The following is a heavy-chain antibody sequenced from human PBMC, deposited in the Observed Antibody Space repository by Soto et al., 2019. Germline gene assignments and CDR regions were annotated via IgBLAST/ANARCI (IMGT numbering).Heavy chain of an antibody. CDR1: GFTFSSYA. Sequence: PGGSLRLSCAASGFTFSSYAMSWVRQAPGKGLEWVSAISGSGGSTYYADSVKGRFTISRDNSKNTLYLQMNSLRAEDTAVYYCAKDRVLTGFPPYYMDVWGKGTTVTVSS. J-gene: IGHJ6*03. CDR3: AKDRVLTGFPPYYMDV. D-gene: IGHD3-9*01. V-gene: IGHV3-23*01. CDR2: ISGSGGST.